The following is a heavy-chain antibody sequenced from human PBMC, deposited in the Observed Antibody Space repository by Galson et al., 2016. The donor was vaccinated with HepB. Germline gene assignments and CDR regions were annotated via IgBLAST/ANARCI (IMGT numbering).Heavy chain of an antibody. V-gene: IGHV3-30*18. CDR1: GFSFNNFA. Sequence: SLRLSCAASGFSFNNFAIHWVRQTPGKGLEWVAVISYDGTHEYYADSVRGRFTISRDNSKTTVYLKMNSLRAEDTAVYFCAKPFNDYDSSGYYVDYWGQGTLVAVSS. CDR3: AKPFNDYDSSGYYVDY. CDR2: ISYDGTHE. D-gene: IGHD3-22*01. J-gene: IGHJ4*02.